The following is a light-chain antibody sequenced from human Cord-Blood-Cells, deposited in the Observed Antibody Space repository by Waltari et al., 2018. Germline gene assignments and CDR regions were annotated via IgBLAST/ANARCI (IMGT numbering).Light chain of an antibody. CDR2: AAS. CDR1: QGISSY. CDR3: QQYYSYLYT. J-gene: IGKJ2*01. V-gene: IGKV1-8*01. Sequence: AIRITQSPSSLSASTGDRVTITCRASQGISSYLAWYQQKQGKAPKLLIYAASTLQSGVPSRFSGSGSGTDFTLTISCLQSEDFATYYCQQYYSYLYTFGQGTKLEIK.